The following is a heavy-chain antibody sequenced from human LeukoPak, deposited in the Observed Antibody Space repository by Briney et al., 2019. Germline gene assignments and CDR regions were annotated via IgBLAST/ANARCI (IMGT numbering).Heavy chain of an antibody. CDR2: IYPGDSDT. D-gene: IGHD3-10*01. V-gene: IGHV5-51*01. CDR1: GYSFTSYW. CDR3: ARPRGLYTSGQIIAYYFDY. Sequence: GESLKISCKGSGYSFTSYWIGWVRQMPGKGLEWMGIIYPGDSDTRYSPSFQGQVTISVDKSITTAYLQWSSLKVSDTATYYCARPRGLYTSGQIIAYYFDYWGQGTLVSVSS. J-gene: IGHJ4*02.